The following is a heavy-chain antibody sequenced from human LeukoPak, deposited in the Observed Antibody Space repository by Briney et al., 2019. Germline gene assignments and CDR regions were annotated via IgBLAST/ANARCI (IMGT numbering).Heavy chain of an antibody. J-gene: IGHJ4*02. CDR1: GFNFSTYE. Sequence: GGSLRLSCAGSGFNFSTYEMNWVRQVPGKWLEWLSYISSRGSSIYYADSVKGRFTISRDNAKNSLYLQMNSLRAEDTAVYFCARDKALNSWGQGTLVTVSS. CDR2: ISSRGSSI. CDR3: ARDKALNS. V-gene: IGHV3-48*03.